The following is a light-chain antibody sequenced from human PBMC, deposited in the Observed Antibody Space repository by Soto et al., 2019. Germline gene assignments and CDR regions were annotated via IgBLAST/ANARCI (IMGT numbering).Light chain of an antibody. J-gene: IGKJ1*01. Sequence: DIVLTQSPGTLSLSPGERATLSCRASQSVSSNHLAWYQQKPGQAPRLLIYGGSSRATGIPVRFSGSGSGTEFTLTISSLQSEDFAIYYCHQYDNWPGAFGQGTKVDIK. CDR1: QSVSSN. CDR2: GGS. CDR3: HQYDNWPGA. V-gene: IGKV3D-15*01.